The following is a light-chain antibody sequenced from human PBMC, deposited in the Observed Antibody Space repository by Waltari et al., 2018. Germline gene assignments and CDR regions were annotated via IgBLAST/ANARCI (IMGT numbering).Light chain of an antibody. Sequence: SSALTQHPAVSVALGQTVRFTSQGASFSTSYASWYQQKSGQAPILVLFGKNKRPSGIPDRFSGYNSETTTSLTITGAQAEDEADYYCSSRDSSASHVLFAGGTKLTVL. V-gene: IGLV3-19*01. J-gene: IGLJ2*01. CDR3: SSRDSSASHVL. CDR2: GKN. CDR1: SFSTSY.